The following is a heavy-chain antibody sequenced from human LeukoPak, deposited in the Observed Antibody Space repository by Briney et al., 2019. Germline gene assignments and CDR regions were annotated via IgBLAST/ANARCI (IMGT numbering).Heavy chain of an antibody. CDR2: INHSGST. D-gene: IGHD3-10*01. V-gene: IGHV4-34*01. CDR3: ATGRRKLLWFGALSYWFDP. Sequence: ASETLSLTCAVYGGSFSGYYWSWIRQPPGKGLEWIGEINHSGSTNYNPSLKSRVTISVDTSKNQFSLKLSSVTAADTAVYYCATGRRKLLWFGALSYWFDPWGQGTLVTVSS. J-gene: IGHJ5*02. CDR1: GGSFSGYY.